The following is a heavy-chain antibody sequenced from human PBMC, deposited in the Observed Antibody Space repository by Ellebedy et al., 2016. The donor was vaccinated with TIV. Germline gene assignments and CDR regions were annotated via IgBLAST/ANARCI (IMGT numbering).Heavy chain of an antibody. D-gene: IGHD5-12*01. CDR3: ARQVWAGYSGYGIYYFDY. CDR2: IYHSGST. Sequence: MPSETLSLTCTVSGYSISSGYNWAWVRQPPGKGLECIGTIYHSGSTYYNPSLKSRLTISVDTSKNQFSLKLSSVTAADTAVYYCARQVWAGYSGYGIYYFDYWGQGILVTVSS. V-gene: IGHV4-38-2*02. J-gene: IGHJ4*02. CDR1: GYSISSGYN.